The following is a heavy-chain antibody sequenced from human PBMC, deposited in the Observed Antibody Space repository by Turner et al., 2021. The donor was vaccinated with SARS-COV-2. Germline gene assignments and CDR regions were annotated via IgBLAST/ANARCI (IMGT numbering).Heavy chain of an antibody. CDR1: GGSISSSSYY. D-gene: IGHD6-13*01. Sequence: QLQLQESGPGLVRPSETLSLTWTVSGGSISSSSYYWGWIRQPPGKGLEWIGSIYYSGSTYYNPSLKSRVTISVDTSKNQFSLKLTSVTAADTAVYFCARHWEVAAAAYLARFDPWGQGTLVTVSS. CDR2: IYYSGST. V-gene: IGHV4-39*01. CDR3: ARHWEVAAAAYLARFDP. J-gene: IGHJ5*02.